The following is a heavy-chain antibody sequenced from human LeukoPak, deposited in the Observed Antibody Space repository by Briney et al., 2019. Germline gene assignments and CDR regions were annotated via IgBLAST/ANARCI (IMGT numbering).Heavy chain of an antibody. CDR2: INHSGST. V-gene: IGHV4-34*01. D-gene: IGHD5-18*01. Sequence: SETLSLTCAVYGGPFSGYYWSWIRQPPGKGLEWIGEINHSGSTNYNPSLKSRVTISVDTSKNQFSLRLSSVTAADTAVYYCARGSGGYSYGSFSYWGQGTLVTVSS. CDR1: GGPFSGYY. CDR3: ARGSGGYSYGSFSY. J-gene: IGHJ4*02.